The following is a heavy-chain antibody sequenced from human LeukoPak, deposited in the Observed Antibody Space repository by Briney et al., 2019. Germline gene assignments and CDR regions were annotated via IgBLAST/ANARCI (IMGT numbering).Heavy chain of an antibody. CDR2: ISGSGGST. Sequence: HSGGSLRLSCAASGFTFSSYAMSWVRQAPGKGLEWVSAISGSGGSTYYADSVKGRFTISRDNSKNTLYLQMNSLRAEDTAVYYCAKDRRIAVAGPRSVFGDWGQGTLVTVSS. J-gene: IGHJ4*02. D-gene: IGHD6-19*01. CDR1: GFTFSSYA. V-gene: IGHV3-23*01. CDR3: AKDRRIAVAGPRSVFGD.